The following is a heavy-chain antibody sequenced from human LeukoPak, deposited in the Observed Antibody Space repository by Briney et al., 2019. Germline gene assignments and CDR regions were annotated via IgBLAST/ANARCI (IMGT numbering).Heavy chain of an antibody. Sequence: SVKVSCKASGGTFSSYAISWVRQAPGQGLEWMGGIIPIFGTANYAQKFQGRVTITADKSTSTAYMELSSLRSEDTAVYYCARVDRHCSSTSCYAWFDPWGQGTLVTVSS. CDR1: GGTFSSYA. CDR3: ARVDRHCSSTSCYAWFDP. V-gene: IGHV1-69*06. D-gene: IGHD2-2*01. CDR2: IIPIFGTA. J-gene: IGHJ5*02.